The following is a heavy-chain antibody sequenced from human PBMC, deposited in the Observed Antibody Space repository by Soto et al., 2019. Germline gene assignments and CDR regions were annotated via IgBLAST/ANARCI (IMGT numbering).Heavy chain of an antibody. D-gene: IGHD2-2*02. J-gene: IGHJ6*02. V-gene: IGHV1-24*01. Sequence: ASVKVSCKVSGYTLTELSMHWVRQAPGKGLEWMGGFDPEDGETIYAQKFQGRVTMTEDTSTDTAYMELSSLRSEDTAVYYCARDISYCSSTSCYMYYYYYGMDVWGQGTTVTVSS. CDR1: GYTLTELS. CDR3: ARDISYCSSTSCYMYYYYYGMDV. CDR2: FDPEDGET.